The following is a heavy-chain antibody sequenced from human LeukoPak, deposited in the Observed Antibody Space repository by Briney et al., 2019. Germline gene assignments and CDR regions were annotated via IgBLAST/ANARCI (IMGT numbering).Heavy chain of an antibody. CDR1: GYTFSSYG. J-gene: IGHJ6*03. V-gene: IGHV1-18*01. Sequence: ASVKVSCKASGYTFSSYGISWVRHAHGQGLEWMGWISAYNGDTHYAQKLQGRVTMTTDTSTSTAYMELRSLRSADTAMYYCARRGGKNYGDYLLYYYYMDVWGKGTTVTVSS. CDR2: ISAYNGDT. D-gene: IGHD4-17*01. CDR3: ARRGGKNYGDYLLYYYYMDV.